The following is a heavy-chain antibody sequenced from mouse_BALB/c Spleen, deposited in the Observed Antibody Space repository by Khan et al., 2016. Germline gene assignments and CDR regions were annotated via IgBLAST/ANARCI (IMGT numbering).Heavy chain of an antibody. CDR1: GYTFSNYW. V-gene: IGHV1-9*01. Sequence: VQLQESGAELMKPGASVKISCKATGYTFSNYWIEWVKQRPGHGLEWIGDILPGNANSNYNENLKGKATLTADTSSNTAYMQLSSPTSEDSAVYYCARAWYSMDYWGQGTSVTVSS. CDR3: ARAWYSMDY. J-gene: IGHJ4*01. CDR2: ILPGNANS.